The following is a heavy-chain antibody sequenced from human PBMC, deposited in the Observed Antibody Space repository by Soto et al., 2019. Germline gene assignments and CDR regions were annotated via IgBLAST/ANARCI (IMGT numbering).Heavy chain of an antibody. Sequence: GGSLTLSCAASGFTFSSYAMSCVRQAPGKGLEWVSAISGSRGITYYADSVNGRFTISRDNSKKTLYLQMNSLRAEDTAVYYCAKRVSGNSDWGQGTLLTVSS. V-gene: IGHV3-23*01. D-gene: IGHD3-3*01. J-gene: IGHJ4*02. CDR3: AKRVSGNSD. CDR1: GFTFSSYA. CDR2: ISGSRGIT.